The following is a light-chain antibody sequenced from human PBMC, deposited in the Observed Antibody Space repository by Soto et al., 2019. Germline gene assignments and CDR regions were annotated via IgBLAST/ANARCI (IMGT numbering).Light chain of an antibody. CDR1: RSNIGTNT. CDR3: AAWDVSFVV. CDR2: SNN. Sequence: QSVLTQPPSASGTPGQRVTISCSGSRSNIGTNTVPWYQQLPGMAPKLIIHSNNQRPSGVPDRFSGSKSGTSASLAISGLQAEDEADYYCAAWDVSFVVFGGGTQLTVL. V-gene: IGLV1-44*01. J-gene: IGLJ2*01.